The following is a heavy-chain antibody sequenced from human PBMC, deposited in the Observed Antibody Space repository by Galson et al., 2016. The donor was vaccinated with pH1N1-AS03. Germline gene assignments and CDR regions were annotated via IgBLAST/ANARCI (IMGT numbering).Heavy chain of an antibody. D-gene: IGHD2-8*01. CDR2: IWHGGNTQ. CDR3: ARGSLYGGYYFDY. J-gene: IGHJ4*02. CDR1: GFTFSSYA. Sequence: SLRLSCAASGFTFSSYAIHWVRQAPGKGLDWVAVIWHGGNTQYYADSVKGRFIISRDNSKSTVSLQMNSLRAEDTAVYFCARGSLYGGYYFDYWGQGALVTVSS. V-gene: IGHV3-33*01.